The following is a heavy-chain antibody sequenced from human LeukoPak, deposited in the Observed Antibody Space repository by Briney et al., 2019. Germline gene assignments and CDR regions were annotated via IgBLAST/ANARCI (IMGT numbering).Heavy chain of an antibody. D-gene: IGHD5-18*01. CDR2: ISSSRSYI. Sequence: GGSLRLSCAASGFTFSDYYMSWIRQAPGKGLEWVSYISSSRSYINYADSVKGRFTVSRDNAKNSLYLQMNSLRAEDTAVYYCARDQNSYGYCYFDYWGQGTLVTASS. CDR3: ARDQNSYGYCYFDY. CDR1: GFTFSDYY. J-gene: IGHJ4*02. V-gene: IGHV3-11*06.